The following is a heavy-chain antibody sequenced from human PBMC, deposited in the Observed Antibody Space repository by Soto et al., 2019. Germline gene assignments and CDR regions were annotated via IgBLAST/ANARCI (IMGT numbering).Heavy chain of an antibody. CDR2: ISYDGSNK. V-gene: IGHV3-30*18. D-gene: IGHD3-3*01. CDR1: GFPFSSYG. Sequence: GGSLRLSCASSGFPFSSYGMHWVRQAPGKGLEWVAVISYDGSNKYYADSVKGRFTISRDNSKNTLYLQMNSLRAEDTAVYYCAKDLTVLRFLEWLPMDVWGQGTTVTVSS. J-gene: IGHJ6*02. CDR3: AKDLTVLRFLEWLPMDV.